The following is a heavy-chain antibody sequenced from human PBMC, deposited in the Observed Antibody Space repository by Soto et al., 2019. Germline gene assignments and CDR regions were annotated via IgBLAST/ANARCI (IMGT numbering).Heavy chain of an antibody. J-gene: IGHJ5*02. D-gene: IGHD1-1*01. V-gene: IGHV1-18*01. CDR1: GYTFTTYG. CDR3: VRDVWQYARSWNDCFDP. Sequence: ASVKVSCKASGYTFTTYGISWVRQAPGQGLEWMAWISAYNGHTTFAQKFQGRVTLTTDTSTSTAYMELRSLRSDDTAVYYCVRDVWQYARSWNDCFDPWGQGNLVTVSS. CDR2: ISAYNGHT.